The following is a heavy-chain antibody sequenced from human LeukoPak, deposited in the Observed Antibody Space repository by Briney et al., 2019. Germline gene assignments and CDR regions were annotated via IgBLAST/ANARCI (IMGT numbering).Heavy chain of an antibody. CDR1: GFTFDHYA. CDR3: AKDIYRGLDMATRPDY. D-gene: IGHD5-24*01. J-gene: IGHJ4*02. CDR2: ISGDAGST. V-gene: IGHV3-43*02. Sequence: GGPLRLSCAASGFTFDHYAMHWVRQAPGKGLEWVSLISGDAGSTYYADSVKGRFTISRDDSKNSLYLQMNSLRTEDTAFYYCAKDIYRGLDMATRPDYWGQGTLVTVSS.